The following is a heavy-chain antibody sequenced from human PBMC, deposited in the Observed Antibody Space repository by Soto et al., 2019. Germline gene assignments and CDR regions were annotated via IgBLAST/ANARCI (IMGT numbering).Heavy chain of an antibody. D-gene: IGHD3-3*01. CDR3: ARGGHGFWSGETYYYAVDV. CDR1: GYDFNIYD. CDR2: MTPKRETP. J-gene: IGHJ6*02. V-gene: IGHV1-8*01. Sequence: QVHLVQSGAEVKKPGASVKVSCTASGYDFNIYDIHWVRQSTGQGLEWMGWMTPKRETPGHAPKLQGRFTMTRDTSRSAVYMELSSLGSEDTAVYLCARGGHGFWSGETYYYAVDVWGQGTTVTVSS.